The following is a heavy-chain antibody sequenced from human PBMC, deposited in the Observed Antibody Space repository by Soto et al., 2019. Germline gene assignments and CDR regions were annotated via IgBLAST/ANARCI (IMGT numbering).Heavy chain of an antibody. Sequence: EVQLLESGGGLVQPGGSLRLSCAASGFTFSSYAMSWVRQAPGKGLEWVSAISGSGGSTYYADSVKGRFTISRDNSKNTLYLQMNSLRAEDTAVYYCAKDYIVGIAARPGYYGMDVWGQGTTVTVSS. J-gene: IGHJ6*02. CDR1: GFTFSSYA. CDR2: ISGSGGST. V-gene: IGHV3-23*01. CDR3: AKDYIVGIAARPGYYGMDV. D-gene: IGHD6-6*01.